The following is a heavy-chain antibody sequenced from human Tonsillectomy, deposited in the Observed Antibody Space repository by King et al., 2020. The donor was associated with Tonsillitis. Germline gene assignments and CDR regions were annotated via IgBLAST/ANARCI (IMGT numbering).Heavy chain of an antibody. CDR1: GFAFSSYG. D-gene: IGHD1-1*01. Sequence: VQLVESGGGLVQPGGNLRLSCAASGFAFSSYGMSWVRQAPGKGLEWVSAISGTGGSTYYADSVKGRFTISRDRSKNTLYLQMNSLRAEDTAVYYCRTLKLEYGFLWDHWGQGTLVTVSS. CDR3: RTLKLEYGFLWDH. J-gene: IGHJ4*02. V-gene: IGHV3-23*04. CDR2: ISGTGGST.